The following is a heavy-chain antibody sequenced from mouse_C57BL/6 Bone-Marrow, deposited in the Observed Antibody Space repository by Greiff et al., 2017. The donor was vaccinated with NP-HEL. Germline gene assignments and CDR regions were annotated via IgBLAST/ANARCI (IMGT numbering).Heavy chain of an antibody. D-gene: IGHD1-1*01. CDR3: AILLYYYGSSPYYYAMDY. V-gene: IGHV1-74*01. J-gene: IGHJ4*01. Sequence: VQLQQPGAELVKPGASVKVSCKASGYTFTSYWMHWVKQRPGQGLEWIGRIHPSDSDTNYNQKFKGKATLTVDKSSSTAYMQLSSLTSEDSAVYYCAILLYYYGSSPYYYAMDYWGQGTSVTVSS. CDR1: GYTFTSYW. CDR2: IHPSDSDT.